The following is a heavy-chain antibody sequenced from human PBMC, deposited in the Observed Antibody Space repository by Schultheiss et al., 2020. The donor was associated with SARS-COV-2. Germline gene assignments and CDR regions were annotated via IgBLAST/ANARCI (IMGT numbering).Heavy chain of an antibody. CDR1: GGSISNYY. CDR3: ARGVAAVQPYYYYYGMDV. J-gene: IGHJ6*02. D-gene: IGHD3-10*01. CDR2: IYYSGST. Sequence: SETLSLTCTVSGGSISNYYWSWIRQPPGKGLEWIGYIYYSGSTNYNPSLKSRVTISVDTSKNQFSLKLSSVTAADTAVYYCARGVAAVQPYYYYYGMDVWGQGTTVTVSS. V-gene: IGHV4-59*01.